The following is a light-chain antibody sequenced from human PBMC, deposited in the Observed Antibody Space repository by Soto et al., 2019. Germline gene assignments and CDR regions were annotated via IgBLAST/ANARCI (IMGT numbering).Light chain of an antibody. CDR3: QQYHTDGT. CDR1: QSVLSW. J-gene: IGKJ1*01. V-gene: IGKV1-5*03. Sequence: DIQMTQYPSTLSASVGDRVTITCRASQSVLSWLAWYQHKPGKXPXXLIYKASSLESGVPSRFSGSGSGTEFTLTISSLQPDDFATYYCQQYHTDGTFGQGTKVDIK. CDR2: KAS.